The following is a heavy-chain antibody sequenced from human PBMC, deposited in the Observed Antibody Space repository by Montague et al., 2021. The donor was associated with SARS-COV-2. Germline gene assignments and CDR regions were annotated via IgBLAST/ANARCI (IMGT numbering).Heavy chain of an antibody. V-gene: IGHV3-7*01. Sequence: SLRLSCAASGFTSGDYQMTWVRQAPGKGLQWVANINQDETAKTXXXSXXGRFTISRDNAKNSLILQMNSLKDEDTTVYYCARSPRGSGTGWLDYWGQGTLVTVS. CDR2: INQDETAK. J-gene: IGHJ4*02. CDR3: ARSPRGSGTGWLDY. D-gene: IGHD3/OR15-3a*01. CDR1: GFTSGDYQ.